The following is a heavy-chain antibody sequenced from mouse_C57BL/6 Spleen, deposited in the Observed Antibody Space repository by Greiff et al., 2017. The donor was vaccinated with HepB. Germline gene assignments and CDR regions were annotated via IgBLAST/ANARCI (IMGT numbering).Heavy chain of an antibody. J-gene: IGHJ2*01. V-gene: IGHV1-63*01. CDR2: IYPGGGYT. Sequence: VKLQQSGAELVRPGTSVKMSCKASGYTFTNYWIGWAKQRPGHGLEWIGDIYPGGGYTNYNEKFKGKATLTADKSSSTAYMQFSSLTSEDSAIYYWARRGRYFFDYWGQGTTLTVSS. CDR3: ARRGRYFFDY. CDR1: GYTFTNYW.